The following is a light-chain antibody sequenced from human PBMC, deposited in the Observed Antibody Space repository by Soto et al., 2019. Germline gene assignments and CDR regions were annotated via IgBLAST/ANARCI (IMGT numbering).Light chain of an antibody. CDR1: QSVSSN. CDR3: QQYNNWPRST. Sequence: EIVMTQSPATLSVSPGERATLSCSASQSVSSNLAWYQQKPGQAPRLLIYGASTRATGIPARFSGSGSGTEFTLTISSLQSEDFAVYYCQQYNNWPRSTFGQGTKLEIK. V-gene: IGKV3-15*01. CDR2: GAS. J-gene: IGKJ2*01.